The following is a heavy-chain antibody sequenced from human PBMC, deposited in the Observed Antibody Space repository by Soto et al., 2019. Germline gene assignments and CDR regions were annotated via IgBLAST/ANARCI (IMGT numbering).Heavy chain of an antibody. V-gene: IGHV3-53*02. CDR3: ARGYPTGGNGLDV. Sequence: EAQLVETGGALIQPGGSLRLSCAAPGFTVSDNYMNWVRQAPGKGLEWVSVIYSGGSTYYTDSVKGRFTISREKSKNTLYLQMNSLRAEDTAVYYCARGYPTGGNGLDVWGQGTTVTVSS. D-gene: IGHD2-15*01. CDR1: GFTVSDNY. J-gene: IGHJ6*02. CDR2: IYSGGST.